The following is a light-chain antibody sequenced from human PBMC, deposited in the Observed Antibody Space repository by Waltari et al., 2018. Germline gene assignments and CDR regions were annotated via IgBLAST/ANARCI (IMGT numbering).Light chain of an antibody. CDR1: QDINNY. CDR2: AAS. Sequence: DIQMTQSPSSLSASVGDRVTITCRASQDINNYLAWYQQKPGQIPKLLIYAASTLQSGVPSRFSGSGPGTDFTLTISSLQPEDVATYYCQNYNSVPLFTFGPGTKVDI. J-gene: IGKJ3*01. CDR3: QNYNSVPLFT. V-gene: IGKV1-27*01.